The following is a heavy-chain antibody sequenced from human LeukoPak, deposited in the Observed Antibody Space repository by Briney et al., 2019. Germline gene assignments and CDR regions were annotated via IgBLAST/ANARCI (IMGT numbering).Heavy chain of an antibody. D-gene: IGHD4-23*01. CDR3: ATDRAPLRWFDY. J-gene: IGHJ4*02. V-gene: IGHV1-24*01. Sequence: ASVKVSCKVSGYTLTELSMHWVRQAPGKGLEWMGGFDPEDGETIYAQKFQGRVTMTEDTSTDTAYMELSSLRSEGTAVYYCATDRAPLRWFDYWGQGTLVTVSS. CDR2: FDPEDGET. CDR1: GYTLTELS.